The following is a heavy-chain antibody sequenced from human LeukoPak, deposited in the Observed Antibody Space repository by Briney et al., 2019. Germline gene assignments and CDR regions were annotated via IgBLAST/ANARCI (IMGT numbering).Heavy chain of an antibody. CDR2: ISGSGDST. D-gene: IGHD3-16*01. V-gene: IGHV3-53*01. Sequence: PGGSLRLSCAASGFTVSSNYVSWVRQAPGKGLEWVSDISGSGDSTHYADSVKGRFTISRDNSKNTLFLQMNSLRVEDTALYYCVKGGWGIYRDYWGQGTLVTVSS. J-gene: IGHJ4*02. CDR1: GFTVSSNY. CDR3: VKGGWGIYRDY.